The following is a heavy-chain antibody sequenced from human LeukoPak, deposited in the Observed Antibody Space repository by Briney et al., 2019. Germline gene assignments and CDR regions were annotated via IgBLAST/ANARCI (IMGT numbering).Heavy chain of an antibody. J-gene: IGHJ4*02. CDR2: TSGNGRNT. D-gene: IGHD6-19*01. Sequence: GGSLRLSCAASGFTFSSYAMSWVRQAPGKGLEWVSDTSGNGRNTYYADSVKGRLTISRDNSKNTLYLQMNSLRAEDTAVYYCAKDRVSSGWLYYLDYWGQGTLVTVSS. V-gene: IGHV3-23*01. CDR1: GFTFSSYA. CDR3: AKDRVSSGWLYYLDY.